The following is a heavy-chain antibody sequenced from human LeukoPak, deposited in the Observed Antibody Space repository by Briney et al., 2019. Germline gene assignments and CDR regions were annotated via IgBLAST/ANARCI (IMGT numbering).Heavy chain of an antibody. CDR1: GFTFSSFW. CDR3: ASDPARDYYDTSGYFRWVDY. V-gene: IGHV3-7*03. Sequence: GGSLRLSCAASGFTFSSFWMTWVRQAPVKGLEWVANIKQDGSEKYYVDSVKGRFTISRDNAKNSLYLQMNSLRAEDTAVYYCASDPARDYYDTSGYFRWVDYWGQGTLVTVSS. J-gene: IGHJ4*02. D-gene: IGHD3-22*01. CDR2: IKQDGSEK.